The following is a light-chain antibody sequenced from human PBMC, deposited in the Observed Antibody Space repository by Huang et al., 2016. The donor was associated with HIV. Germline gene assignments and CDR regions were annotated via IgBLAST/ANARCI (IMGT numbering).Light chain of an antibody. CDR3: QQANSFPRIT. V-gene: IGKV1-12*01. CDR2: AAS. J-gene: IGKJ5*01. Sequence: DIQMTQSPSLVSASVGDRVTITCRASQGISRSVAWYQQKPGKAPKLLIYAASSLQSGVPLRFSGSGSGTDFTLTITGLHPEDFATYYCQQANSFPRITFGQGTRLEIK. CDR1: QGISRS.